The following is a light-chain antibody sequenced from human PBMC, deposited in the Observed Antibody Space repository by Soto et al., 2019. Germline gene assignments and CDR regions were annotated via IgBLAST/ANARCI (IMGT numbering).Light chain of an antibody. CDR2: DAP. Sequence: DIQMTQSPSTLSASVGDRVTITCRASQSISNWLAWYQQKPGKAPKLLIYDAPNLHRGVPSTFSGSGSGTELTLTISSLRPDDFAIYYCQHYSGYPFTFGPGTKVDIK. CDR1: QSISNW. CDR3: QHYSGYPFT. J-gene: IGKJ3*01. V-gene: IGKV1-5*01.